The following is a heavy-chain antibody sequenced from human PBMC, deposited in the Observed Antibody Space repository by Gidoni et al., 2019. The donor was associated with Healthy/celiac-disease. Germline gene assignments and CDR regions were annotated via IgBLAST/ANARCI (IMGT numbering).Heavy chain of an antibody. CDR2: IYPGDSDT. D-gene: IGHD2-2*01. CDR1: GYSFTSYW. CDR3: ARGAEGYCSSTSCSNYYYYGMDV. Sequence: EVQLVQSGAEVKKPGESLKISCKGSGYSFTSYWIGWVRQMPGKGLEWMGIIYPGDSDTRYSPSFQGQVTISADKSISTAYLQWSSLKASDTAMYYCARGAEGYCSSTSCSNYYYYGMDVWGQGTTVTVSS. J-gene: IGHJ6*02. V-gene: IGHV5-51*01.